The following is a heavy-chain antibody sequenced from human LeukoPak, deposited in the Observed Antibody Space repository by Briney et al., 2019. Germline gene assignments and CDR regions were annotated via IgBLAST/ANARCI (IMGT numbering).Heavy chain of an antibody. V-gene: IGHV1-69*04. J-gene: IGHJ6*02. CDR2: IIPIFGIA. D-gene: IGHD3-3*01. CDR1: GDTFSSYA. Sequence: SVKVSCKASGDTFSSYAISWVRQAPGQGLEWMGRIIPIFGIANYAQKFQSRVTITADKSTSTAYMELSSLRSEDTAVYYCAREYDSDYYYYGMDVWGQGTTVTVSS. CDR3: AREYDSDYYYYGMDV.